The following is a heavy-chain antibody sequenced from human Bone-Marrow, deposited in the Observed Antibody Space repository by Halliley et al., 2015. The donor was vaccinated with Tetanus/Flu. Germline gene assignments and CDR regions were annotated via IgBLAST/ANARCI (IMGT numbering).Heavy chain of an antibody. V-gene: IGHV4-61*01. D-gene: IGHD2-8*01. CDR1: GGSVSSGTFY. Sequence: TLSLTCTVSGGSVSSGTFYWNWIRQSPGKGLEWLGYVYFSGSTNYNPSLKSRVTVSVDTANNQFSLSLKSVTAADPAVYYCERGYGVWPVIGYNGLDVWGQGTAVTVSS. CDR2: VYFSGST. CDR3: ERGYGVWPVIGYNGLDV. J-gene: IGHJ6*02.